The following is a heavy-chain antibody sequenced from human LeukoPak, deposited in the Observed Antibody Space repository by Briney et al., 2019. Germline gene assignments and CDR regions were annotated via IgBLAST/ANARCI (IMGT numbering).Heavy chain of an antibody. CDR1: GFTFSSYG. V-gene: IGHV4-39*01. Sequence: GSLRLSCAASGFTFSSYGMSWVRQSPGKGLEWIGTVYYGRTTYYNPSLDGRVTISLDTSANHFSLQLNSVTAADTAVYYCVRHDGRGGATMGAFDSWGQGSLVTVSS. CDR2: VYYGRTT. J-gene: IGHJ5*01. D-gene: IGHD5-12*01. CDR3: VRHDGRGGATMGAFDS.